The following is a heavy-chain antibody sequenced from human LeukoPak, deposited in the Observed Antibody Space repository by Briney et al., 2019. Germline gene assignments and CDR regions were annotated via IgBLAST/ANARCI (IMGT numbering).Heavy chain of an antibody. Sequence: SETLSLTCTASGDSISRSRYYWGWIRQPPGKGLEWIGNIYYSGSTYYNPSLKSRVTISVDTSKNQFSLKVSSVTAADTAVYYCASLDDILTGYPDFWGQGTLVTVSS. CDR1: GDSISRSRYY. CDR3: ASLDDILTGYPDF. J-gene: IGHJ4*02. CDR2: IYYSGST. V-gene: IGHV4-39*07. D-gene: IGHD3-9*01.